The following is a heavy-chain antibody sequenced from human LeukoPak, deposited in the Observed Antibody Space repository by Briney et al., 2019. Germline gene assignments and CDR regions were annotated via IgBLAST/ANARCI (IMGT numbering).Heavy chain of an antibody. CDR2: INPNSGGT. Sequence: ASVKLSCKASGYTFTVYYMHWVRHAPGQGLEWMWWINPNSGGTNYAQKFQGRVTMTRDTSISTAYMELYRLRSDDTAVYYCAVTHWLVGATLYMDVWGKGTTVTVSS. V-gene: IGHV1-2*02. D-gene: IGHD1-26*01. J-gene: IGHJ6*03. CDR1: GYTFTVYY. CDR3: AVTHWLVGATLYMDV.